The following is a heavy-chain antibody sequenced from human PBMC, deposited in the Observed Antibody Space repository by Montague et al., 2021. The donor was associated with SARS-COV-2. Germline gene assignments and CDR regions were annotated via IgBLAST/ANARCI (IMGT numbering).Heavy chain of an antibody. J-gene: IGHJ5*02. CDR1: GFTFSSFT. CDR2: ISVSGGST. Sequence: SLRLSCAASGFTFSSFTMSWVRLAPVKGLEWVSTISVSGGSTWYADSVKGRFTISRDNSKSTLFLQMNSLRAEDTALYYCTGADNYGSWGRGTLVTVSS. CDR3: TGADNYGS. V-gene: IGHV3-23*01. D-gene: IGHD4-17*01.